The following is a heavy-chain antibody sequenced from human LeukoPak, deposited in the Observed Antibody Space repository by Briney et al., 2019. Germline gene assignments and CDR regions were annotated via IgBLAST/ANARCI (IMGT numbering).Heavy chain of an antibody. CDR2: IYYSGYT. D-gene: IGHD1-26*01. CDR3: ASLGSGSYSPAFDI. CDR1: GGSISSYY. J-gene: IGHJ3*02. Sequence: SETLSLTCTVSGGSISSYYWSWIRQPPGKGLKWIGNIYYSGYTTYSPSLRSRVTISVDTSKNQFSLKLSSVTAADTAVYYCASLGSGSYSPAFDIWGQGTMVTVSS. V-gene: IGHV4-59*12.